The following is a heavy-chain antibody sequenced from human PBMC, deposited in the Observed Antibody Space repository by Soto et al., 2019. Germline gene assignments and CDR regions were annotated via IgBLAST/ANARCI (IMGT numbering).Heavy chain of an antibody. CDR1: GYSFNNYY. CDR2: IHPSGGGT. CDR3: ANRLSSDMDV. Sequence: QVQLVQSGAEVKEPGASGKVSCKASGYSFNNYYIHWVRQAPGQGLEWMGRIHPSGGGTTYAQNFHGRVTLTRDTSTATVYMELSSLTSEDTAVYYCANRLSSDMDVWGQGTTVTVSS. J-gene: IGHJ6*02. V-gene: IGHV1-46*02.